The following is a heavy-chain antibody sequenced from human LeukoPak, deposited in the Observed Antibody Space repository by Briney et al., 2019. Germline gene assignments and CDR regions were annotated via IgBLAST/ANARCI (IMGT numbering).Heavy chain of an antibody. J-gene: IGHJ4*02. D-gene: IGHD1-1*01. CDR1: GGSISSGSYY. V-gene: IGHV4-61*01. Sequence: PSQTLSLTCTVSGGSISSGSYYWSWIRQPPGKGLEWIGYIYYSGSTNYNPSLKSRVTISVDTSKNQFSLKLSSVTAADTAVYYCARSPSLYNQAGHNDYWGQGTLVTVSS. CDR2: IYYSGST. CDR3: ARSPSLYNQAGHNDY.